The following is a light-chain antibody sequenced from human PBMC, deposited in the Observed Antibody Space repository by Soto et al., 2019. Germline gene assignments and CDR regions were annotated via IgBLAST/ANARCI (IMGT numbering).Light chain of an antibody. CDR1: QSLLHSNGYNY. CDR2: LGS. CDR3: MQALHRGIT. Sequence: DIVMTQSPLSLPVTPGEPASISCRSSQSLLHSNGYNYLDWYLQKPGQSPQLLIYLGSNRASGVPDRFSGSGSGTDFTLKISRVEAEDVGVYYCMQALHRGITFGQGTRLEIK. J-gene: IGKJ5*01. V-gene: IGKV2-28*01.